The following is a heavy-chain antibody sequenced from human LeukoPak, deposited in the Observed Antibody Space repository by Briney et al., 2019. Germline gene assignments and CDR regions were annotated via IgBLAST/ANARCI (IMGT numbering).Heavy chain of an antibody. CDR1: GFTFSTYT. CDR2: VSSSSTYI. V-gene: IGHV3-21*01. D-gene: IGHD6-13*01. CDR3: ARVPHGSGYSSSWYPRWFDP. Sequence: GGSLTLSCAASGFTFSTYTMTWVRQAPGKGLEWVSSVSSSSTYIYYADSMKGRFTISRDNAKNSLYLQMNSLRAEDTAVYYCARVPHGSGYSSSWYPRWFDPWGQGTLVTVSS. J-gene: IGHJ5*02.